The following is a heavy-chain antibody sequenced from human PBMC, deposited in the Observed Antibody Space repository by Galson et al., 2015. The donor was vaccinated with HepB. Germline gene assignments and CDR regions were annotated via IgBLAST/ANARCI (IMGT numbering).Heavy chain of an antibody. J-gene: IGHJ5*02. CDR3: ARHSRVPAAPRPNWFDP. D-gene: IGHD2-2*01. V-gene: IGHV4-39*01. CDR2: IYYSGST. CDR1: GGSISSSSYY. Sequence: LSLTCTVSGGSISSSSYYWGWIRQPPGKGLEWIGSIYYSGSTYYNPSLKSRVTISVDTSKNQFSLKLSSVTAADTAVYYCARHSRVPAAPRPNWFDPWGQGTLVTVSS.